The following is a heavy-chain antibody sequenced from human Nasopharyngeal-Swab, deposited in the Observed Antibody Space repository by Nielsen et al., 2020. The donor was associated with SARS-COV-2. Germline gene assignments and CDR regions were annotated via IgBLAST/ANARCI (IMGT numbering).Heavy chain of an antibody. J-gene: IGHJ6*02. V-gene: IGHV4-4*02. CDR2: IYHSGSI. CDR1: GGSISSSYW. Sequence: SETLSLTCAVSGGSISSSYWWTWVRQPPGKGLEWVGEIYHSGSINYNPSLKSRVTISVDKSKNQFSLKLSSVTAADTAVYYCARRIVGASGSMDVWGQGTTVTVSS. D-gene: IGHD1-26*01. CDR3: ARRIVGASGSMDV.